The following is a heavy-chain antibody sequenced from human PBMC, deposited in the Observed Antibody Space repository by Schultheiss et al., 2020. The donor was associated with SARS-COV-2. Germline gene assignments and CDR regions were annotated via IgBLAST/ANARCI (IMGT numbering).Heavy chain of an antibody. J-gene: IGHJ4*02. V-gene: IGHV3-23*01. D-gene: IGHD5-18*01. CDR1: GFTFSSYA. CDR2: ISGSGGST. CDR3: AKAKGYMRGGPFDY. Sequence: AGSLRLSCAASGFTFSSYAMSWVRQAPGKGLEWVSAISGSGGSTYYADSVKGRFTISRDNSKNTLYLQMNSLRAEDTAVYYCAKAKGYMRGGPFDYWGQGTLVTVSS.